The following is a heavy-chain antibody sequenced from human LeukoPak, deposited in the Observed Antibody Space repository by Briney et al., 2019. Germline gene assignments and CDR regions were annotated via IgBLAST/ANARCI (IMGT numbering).Heavy chain of an antibody. D-gene: IGHD6-19*01. CDR2: TYSGGST. V-gene: IGHV3-53*01. CDR1: GFTVSNNY. Sequence: GGSLRLPCAASGFTVSNNYMSWVRQAPGKGLEWVSVTYSGGSTYYADSVKGRFTISRDNSKNTLYLQMNSLRAEDTAVYYCARAVSSGWLNDFDYWGQGTLVTVSS. CDR3: ARAVSSGWLNDFDY. J-gene: IGHJ4*02.